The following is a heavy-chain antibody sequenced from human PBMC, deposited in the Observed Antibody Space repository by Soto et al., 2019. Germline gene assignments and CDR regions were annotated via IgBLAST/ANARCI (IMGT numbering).Heavy chain of an antibody. D-gene: IGHD2-2*01. CDR2: ISVSGHST. Sequence: PGGSLRLSCAASGFTFSRYAMSWVRQAPGKGLDWVSAISVSGHSTYYTDSVKGRFTISRDNSKNTLFLQMNSLTAEDTAVYYCEKDGSTTWNYYFDSWGQGILVTVSS. J-gene: IGHJ4*02. V-gene: IGHV3-23*01. CDR3: EKDGSTTWNYYFDS. CDR1: GFTFSRYA.